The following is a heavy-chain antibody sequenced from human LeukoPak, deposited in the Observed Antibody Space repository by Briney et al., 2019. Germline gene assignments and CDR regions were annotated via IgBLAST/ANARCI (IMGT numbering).Heavy chain of an antibody. V-gene: IGHV3-30*02. CDR3: AQDKVPMDV. Sequence: LSWGSLRLSCAASGFTFSSYGMHWVRQAPGKGLEWVAYVHYDGSILYHTDSVKGRFTISRDNSKHTAHLQMSSLTTDDTGVYYCAQDKVPMDVWGKGTTVTVSS. J-gene: IGHJ6*03. CDR1: GFTFSSYG. CDR2: VHYDGSIL.